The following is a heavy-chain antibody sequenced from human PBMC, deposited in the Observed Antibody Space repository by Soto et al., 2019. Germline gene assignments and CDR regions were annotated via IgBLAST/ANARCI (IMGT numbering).Heavy chain of an antibody. CDR1: GGTFSSYA. CDR2: IIPIFGTA. CDR3: ARLGTPYYSSSWGNWFDP. V-gene: IGHV1-69*01. Sequence: QVQLVQSGAEVKKPGSSVKVSCKASGGTFSSYAISWVRQAPGQALEWMGGIIPIFGTANYAQKFQGRVTITADESTSTAYMELSSLRSEDTAVYYCARLGTPYYSSSWGNWFDPWGQGTLVTVSS. D-gene: IGHD6-13*01. J-gene: IGHJ5*02.